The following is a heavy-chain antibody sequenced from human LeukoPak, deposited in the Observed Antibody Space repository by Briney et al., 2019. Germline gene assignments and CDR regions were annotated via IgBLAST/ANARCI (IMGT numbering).Heavy chain of an antibody. D-gene: IGHD4-17*01. CDR1: GFTFDDYA. CDR2: ISWNSGSI. Sequence: GGPLRLSCAASGFTFDDYAMHWVRQAPGKGLEWVSGISWNSGSIGYADSVKGRFTISRDNAKNCLYLQMNSLRAEDTALYYCAKAPYGAPSNGMDVWGQGTTVTVSS. V-gene: IGHV3-9*01. CDR3: AKAPYGAPSNGMDV. J-gene: IGHJ6*02.